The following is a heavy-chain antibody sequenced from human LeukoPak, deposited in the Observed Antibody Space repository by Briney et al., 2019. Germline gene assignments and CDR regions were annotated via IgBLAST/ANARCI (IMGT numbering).Heavy chain of an antibody. J-gene: IGHJ6*02. V-gene: IGHV4-30-4*01. CDR3: ARYCSSTSCRTNAYYYGVDV. Sequence: SETLSLTCTVSGGSISSGDYYWSWIRQPPGKGLEWIGYFFSSGSTHYNPSLKSRVTISVDTSKNQFSLRLTSVTAADTAVYYCARYCSSTSCRTNAYYYGVDVWGQGTTVTVSS. D-gene: IGHD2-2*01. CDR2: FFSSGST. CDR1: GGSISSGDYY.